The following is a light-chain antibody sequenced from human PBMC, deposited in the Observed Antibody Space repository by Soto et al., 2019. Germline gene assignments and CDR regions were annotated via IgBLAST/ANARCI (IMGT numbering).Light chain of an antibody. Sequence: QSVLTQPPSVSAAPGQKVTISCSGSTSNIGSNYVSWYQQLTGTAPKLLIYDNNERPSGIPDRFSGSKSGTSATRGITGLQTGDEADYYGGTWERSLSAGVFGGGTKLTVL. CDR1: TSNIGSNY. V-gene: IGLV1-51*01. CDR2: DNN. CDR3: GTWERSLSAGV. J-gene: IGLJ2*01.